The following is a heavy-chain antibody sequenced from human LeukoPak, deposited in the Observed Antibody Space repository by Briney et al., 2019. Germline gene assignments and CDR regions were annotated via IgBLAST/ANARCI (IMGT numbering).Heavy chain of an antibody. CDR3: ARDYYDSSGYARSAFDI. CDR2: ISGSSSII. D-gene: IGHD3-22*01. J-gene: IGHJ3*02. CDR1: GFTFSGYS. V-gene: IGHV3-48*04. Sequence: GGSLRLSCAASGFTFSGYSMNWVRQAPGKGLEWVSYISGSSSIIYYADSVKGRFTISRDNAKNSLYLQMNSLRAEDTAVYYCARDYYDSSGYARSAFDIWGQGTMVTVSS.